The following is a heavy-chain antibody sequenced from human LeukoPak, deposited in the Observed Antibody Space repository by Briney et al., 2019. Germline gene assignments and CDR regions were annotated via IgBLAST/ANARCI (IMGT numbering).Heavy chain of an antibody. J-gene: IGHJ4*02. CDR1: GFTFSRYW. Sequence: GGSLRLSCAASGFTFSRYWMTWVRQAPGKGLEWVANIKEDGSENSYVESVKGRFTISRDNAKNSLYLQLNSLRAEDTAVYFCARQRYSDYWGQGTLVAVSS. D-gene: IGHD1-1*01. V-gene: IGHV3-7*01. CDR3: ARQRYSDY. CDR2: IKEDGSEN.